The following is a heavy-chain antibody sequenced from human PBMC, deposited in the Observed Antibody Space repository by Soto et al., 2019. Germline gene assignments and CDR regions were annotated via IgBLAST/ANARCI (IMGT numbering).Heavy chain of an antibody. CDR1: GFTVSNNY. J-gene: IGHJ6*02. CDR2: IYSGGTT. Sequence: PGGSLRLSCAASGFTVSNNYMSWVRQAPGKGLEWVSHIYSGGTTYYTDSVKGRFTISRDNSKNTLYLHMNSLRVEDTAVYYCARDQFFGSASSNNRYSYSYGLDVWGQGTTVTVSS. D-gene: IGHD3-10*01. CDR3: ARDQFFGSASSNNRYSYSYGLDV. V-gene: IGHV3-53*01.